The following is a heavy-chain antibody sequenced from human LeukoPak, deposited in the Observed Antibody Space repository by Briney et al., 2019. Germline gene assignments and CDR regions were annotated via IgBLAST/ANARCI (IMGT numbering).Heavy chain of an antibody. CDR1: GFTFSSYA. Sequence: GGSLRLSCAASGFTFSSYAMSWVRQAPGKGLEWVSAISGSGGSTYYADSVKGRFTISRDNSKNTLYLQMNSLRAEGTAVYYCAKDHGYCSSTSCYPSENYWGQGTLVTVSS. CDR3: AKDHGYCSSTSCYPSENY. J-gene: IGHJ4*02. V-gene: IGHV3-23*01. CDR2: ISGSGGST. D-gene: IGHD2-2*01.